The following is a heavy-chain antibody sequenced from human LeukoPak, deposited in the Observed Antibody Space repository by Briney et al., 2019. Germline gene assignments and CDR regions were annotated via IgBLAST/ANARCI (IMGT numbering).Heavy chain of an antibody. J-gene: IGHJ2*01. CDR1: GGSFSGYY. D-gene: IGHD2-2*01. CDR3: AAGPGYCSSTSGYGGYFDL. CDR2: ISYSGST. Sequence: SETLSLTCAVYGGSFSGYYWSWIRQPPGKGLEWIGYISYSGSTNYNPSLKSRVTISVDASKNQFSLKLSSVTAADTAVYYCAAGPGYCSSTSGYGGYFDLWGRGTLVTVSS. V-gene: IGHV4-59*01.